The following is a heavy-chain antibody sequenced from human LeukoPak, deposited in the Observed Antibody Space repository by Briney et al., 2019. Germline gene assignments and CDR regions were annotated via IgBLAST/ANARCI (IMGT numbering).Heavy chain of an antibody. CDR3: ARMSEILTGYYSWGAFDI. D-gene: IGHD3-9*01. CDR1: GGSISSYY. J-gene: IGHJ3*02. Sequence: SETLSLTCTVSGGSISSYYWSWIRQPPGKGLEWIGNIYYSGSTNYNPSLKSRVTISVDTSKNQFSLKLSSVTAADTAVYYCARMSEILTGYYSWGAFDIWGQGTMVTVFS. CDR2: IYYSGST. V-gene: IGHV4-59*01.